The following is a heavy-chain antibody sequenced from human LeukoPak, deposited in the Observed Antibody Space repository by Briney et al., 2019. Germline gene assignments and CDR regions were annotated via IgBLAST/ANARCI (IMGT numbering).Heavy chain of an antibody. V-gene: IGHV3-74*01. D-gene: IGHD1-26*01. CDR2: IHSDGSST. CDR1: GFTFRAYW. CDR3: ARSLVGATTWFDY. J-gene: IGHJ4*02. Sequence: GGSLRLSCAASGFTFRAYWMHWVRQVPGKGLVWVSRIHSDGSSTTYADSVKGRFSIYRDNAKNTLYLQMNSLRAEDTAVYYCARSLVGATTWFDYWGQGTLVTVSS.